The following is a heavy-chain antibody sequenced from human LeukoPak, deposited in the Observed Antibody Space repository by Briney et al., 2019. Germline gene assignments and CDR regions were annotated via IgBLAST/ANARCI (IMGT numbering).Heavy chain of an antibody. CDR3: ASNNLMAYSSSWYYWFDP. Sequence: GASVKVSCKASGYTFTGYYMHWVRQAPGQGLEWMGWINPNSGGTNYAQKFQGRVTMTRDTSISTAYMELSRLRSDDTAVYYCASNNLMAYSSSWYYWFDPWGQGTLVTVSS. D-gene: IGHD6-13*01. J-gene: IGHJ5*02. V-gene: IGHV1-2*02. CDR1: GYTFTGYY. CDR2: INPNSGGT.